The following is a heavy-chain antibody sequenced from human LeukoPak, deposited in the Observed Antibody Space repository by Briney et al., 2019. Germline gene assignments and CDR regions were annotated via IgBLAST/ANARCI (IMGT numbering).Heavy chain of an antibody. J-gene: IGHJ3*02. CDR2: IWYDGSNK. CDR1: GFTFSNYG. D-gene: IGHD4-17*01. V-gene: IGHV3-33*01. CDR3: ARIKPNDYGDYVGAFDI. Sequence: PGGSLRLSCAASGFTFSNYGMHWVRQAPGKGLEWVAVIWYDGSNKYYADSVKGRFTISRDNSKNTLYLQMNSLRAEDTAVYYCARIKPNDYGDYVGAFDIWGQGTMVTVSS.